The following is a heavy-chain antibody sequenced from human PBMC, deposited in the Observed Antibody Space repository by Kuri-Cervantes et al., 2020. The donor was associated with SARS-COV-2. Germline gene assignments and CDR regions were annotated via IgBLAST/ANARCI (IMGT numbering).Heavy chain of an antibody. Sequence: ASVKVSCKASGYTFTGYYMHWVRQAPGQGLEWMGWINPNSGGTNYAQKFQGRVTMTRDTSISTAYMELSRLRSDDTAVYYCARGDYVWGSYRYYMDVWGKGTTVTGLL. CDR2: INPNSGGT. CDR1: GYTFTGYY. CDR3: ARGDYVWGSYRYYMDV. J-gene: IGHJ6*03. D-gene: IGHD3-16*02. V-gene: IGHV1-2*02.